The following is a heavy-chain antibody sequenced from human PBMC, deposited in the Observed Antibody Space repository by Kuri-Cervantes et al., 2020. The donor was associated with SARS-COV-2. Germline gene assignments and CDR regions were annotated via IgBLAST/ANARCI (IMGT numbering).Heavy chain of an antibody. CDR1: GGSFISSGNY. CDR2: IYYTGST. CDR3: ASRGLTVVPT. J-gene: IGHJ4*02. Sequence: SETLSLTCSVSGGSFISSGNYWGWIRQPPGKGLEWVGSIYYTGSTSYNPSLKSRVTISVDTPKNQISLKLSSVTAADTAVYYCASRGLTVVPTWGQGILVTVSS. D-gene: IGHD2-2*01. V-gene: IGHV4-39*01.